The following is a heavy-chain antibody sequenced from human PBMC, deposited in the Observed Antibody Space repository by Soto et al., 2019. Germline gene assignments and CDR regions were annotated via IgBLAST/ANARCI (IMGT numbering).Heavy chain of an antibody. CDR2: ISYDGSNK. CDR3: ARDRRQTGTASI. CDR1: GFTFSSYA. J-gene: IGHJ3*02. D-gene: IGHD1-1*01. V-gene: IGHV3-30-3*01. Sequence: SGGSLRLSCAASGFTFSSYAMHWVRQAPGKGLEWVAVISYDGSNKYYADSVKGRFTISRDNSKNTLYLQMNSLRAEDTAVYYCARDRRQTGTASIWGQGTMVTVSS.